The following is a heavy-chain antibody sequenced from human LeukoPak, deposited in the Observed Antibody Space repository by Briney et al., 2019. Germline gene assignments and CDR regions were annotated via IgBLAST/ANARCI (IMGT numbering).Heavy chain of an antibody. CDR2: ISHTGDII. Sequence: SETLSLTCAVYGGSFNSYYWTWVRQTPGKGLEWIGEISHTGDIINYKPSLKSRVTISVDSSKKQFYQRLTSVTAADTGVYYCARVPDITARPCDSWGPGTRVTVS. D-gene: IGHD1-1*01. J-gene: IGHJ4*02. V-gene: IGHV4-34*01. CDR3: ARVPDITARPCDS. CDR1: GGSFNSYY.